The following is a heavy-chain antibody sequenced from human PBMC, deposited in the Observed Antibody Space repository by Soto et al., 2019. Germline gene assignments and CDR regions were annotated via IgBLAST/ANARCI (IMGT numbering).Heavy chain of an antibody. CDR2: ISSSGSTI. CDR3: ASVVVITTSSDY. Sequence: PVGSLRLPCAASGFTFSDYYMSWIRQAPGKGLEWVSYISSSGSTIYYADSVKGRFTISRDNAKNSLYLQMNSLRAEDTAVYYCASVVVITTSSDYWGQGTLVTVSS. J-gene: IGHJ4*02. V-gene: IGHV3-11*01. CDR1: GFTFSDYY. D-gene: IGHD3-22*01.